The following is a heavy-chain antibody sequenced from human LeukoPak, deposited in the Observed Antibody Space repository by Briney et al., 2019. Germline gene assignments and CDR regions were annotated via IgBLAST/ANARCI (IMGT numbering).Heavy chain of an antibody. CDR3: ARDSSSWYGPMGSGWYEPVY. Sequence: ASVKVSCKASGYTFTSYAMHWVRQAPGQRLEWMGWINAGNGNTKYSQKFQGRVTITRDTSASTAYMELSSLRSEDTAVYYCARDSSSWYGPMGSGWYEPVYWGQGTLVTVSS. CDR2: INAGNGNT. V-gene: IGHV1-3*01. CDR1: GYTFTSYA. J-gene: IGHJ4*02. D-gene: IGHD6-13*01.